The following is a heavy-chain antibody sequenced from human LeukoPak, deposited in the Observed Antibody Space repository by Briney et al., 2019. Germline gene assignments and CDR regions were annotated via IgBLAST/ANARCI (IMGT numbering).Heavy chain of an antibody. CDR3: ATGIYGYSYGPFDY. V-gene: IGHV1-24*01. CDR1: GYTLTGLS. D-gene: IGHD5-18*01. J-gene: IGHJ4*02. CDR2: FDPEDGET. Sequence: GASVKVSCKVSGYTLTGLSMHWVRQAPGKGLEWMGGFDPEDGETIYAQKFQGRVTMTEDTSTDTAYMELSSLRSEDTAVYYCATGIYGYSYGPFDYWGQGTLVTVSS.